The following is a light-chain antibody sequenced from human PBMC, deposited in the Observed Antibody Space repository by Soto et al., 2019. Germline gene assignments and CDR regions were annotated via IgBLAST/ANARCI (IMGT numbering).Light chain of an antibody. J-gene: IGKJ3*01. CDR3: QQLNSFPIA. CDR1: QGISSF. V-gene: IGKV1-9*01. Sequence: IQLTQSPSSLSASVGDRVTITCRASQGISSFLAWYQLKPGRAPKLLIYGASTLQSGVPSRFSGSGSGTDFTLTISSLQPEDFATYYCQQLNSFPIAFGPGTKVEIQ. CDR2: GAS.